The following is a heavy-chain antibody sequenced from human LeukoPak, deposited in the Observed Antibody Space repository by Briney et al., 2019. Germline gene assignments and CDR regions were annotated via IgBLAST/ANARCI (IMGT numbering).Heavy chain of an antibody. Sequence: SVKVSCKASGGTFSSYAISWVRQAPGQGLEWMGGIISIFGTANYAQKFQGRVTITADESTSTAYMELSSLRSGDTAVYYCPRAHTRGSRPWHYYHYYGMDVWAHGTTVTVSS. CDR3: PRAHTRGSRPWHYYHYYGMDV. V-gene: IGHV1-69*13. CDR1: GGTFSSYA. CDR2: IISIFGTA. D-gene: IGHD5-12*01. J-gene: IGHJ6*02.